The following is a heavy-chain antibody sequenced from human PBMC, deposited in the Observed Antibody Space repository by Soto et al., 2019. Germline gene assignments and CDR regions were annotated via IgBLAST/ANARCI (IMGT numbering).Heavy chain of an antibody. V-gene: IGHV3-30-3*01. CDR3: AVPLPYDFWSGYYTDYYSVMDV. Sequence: QVQLVESGGGVVQPGRSLRLSCAASGFTFSSYAMHWVRQAPGKGLEWVAVISYDGSNKYYADSVKGRFTISRDNSKNTLYLQMNSLRAEDTAVYYCAVPLPYDFWSGYYTDYYSVMDVWGQGTTVTVSS. J-gene: IGHJ6*02. CDR1: GFTFSSYA. D-gene: IGHD3-3*01. CDR2: ISYDGSNK.